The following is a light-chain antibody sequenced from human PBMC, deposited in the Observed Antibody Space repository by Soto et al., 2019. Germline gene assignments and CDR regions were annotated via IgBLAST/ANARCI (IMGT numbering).Light chain of an antibody. J-gene: IGKJ1*01. CDR3: QQYGSTPRT. CDR1: QSVRSNF. V-gene: IGKV3-20*01. CDR2: GAS. Sequence: EIVLTQSPGTLSLSPGERATLSCRASQSVRSNFLAWYQQKPGQAPWLLIYGASSRAGGTPDRFIGSGSGTDFTLTISRLEPEDFAVYYCQQYGSTPRTLGQGAKVDSK.